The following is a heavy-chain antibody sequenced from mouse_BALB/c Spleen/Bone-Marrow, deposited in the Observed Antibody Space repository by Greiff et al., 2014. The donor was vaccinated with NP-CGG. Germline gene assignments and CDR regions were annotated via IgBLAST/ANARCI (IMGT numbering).Heavy chain of an antibody. CDR1: GFNIKDTY. CDR3: ARSYGSSPFDY. V-gene: IGHV14-3*02. J-gene: IGHJ2*01. D-gene: IGHD1-1*01. CDR2: IDPANGNT. Sequence: VQLQQPGAELVKPGASVKLSCTASGFNIKDTYMHWVKQRPEQGLEWIGRIDPANGNTKYDPKFQGKATITADTSSNPAYLQLSSLTSEDTAVYYCARSYGSSPFDYWGQGTTLTVSS.